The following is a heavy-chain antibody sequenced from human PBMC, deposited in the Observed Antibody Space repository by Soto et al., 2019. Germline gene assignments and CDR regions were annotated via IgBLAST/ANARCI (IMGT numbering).Heavy chain of an antibody. Sequence: QVQLVQSGAEVKKPGASVKVSGKASGYTFTSYDINWVRQATGQGLEWMGWMNPNSGITGYAHRFKDRVTMTRNTPISTAYMELSSLRSEDTAVYYCATENREHQLLSSGGFDPWGQGTLVTVSS. CDR3: ATENREHQLLSSGGFDP. J-gene: IGHJ5*02. D-gene: IGHD2-2*01. CDR2: MNPNSGIT. CDR1: GYTFTSYD. V-gene: IGHV1-8*01.